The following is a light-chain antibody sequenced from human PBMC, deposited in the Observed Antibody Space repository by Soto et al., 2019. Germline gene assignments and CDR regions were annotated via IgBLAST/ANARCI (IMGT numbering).Light chain of an antibody. CDR2: AAS. Sequence: DIQMTPSPSSLSASVGDRVTITCRASQNISSYLNWYQQKQGRAPKLLIYAASSLQSGVPSRFSGSGSGTDFTRTISNLQPEDFATYYCQQSYSSPFFGPGTKVDIK. V-gene: IGKV1-39*01. CDR1: QNISSY. J-gene: IGKJ3*01. CDR3: QQSYSSPF.